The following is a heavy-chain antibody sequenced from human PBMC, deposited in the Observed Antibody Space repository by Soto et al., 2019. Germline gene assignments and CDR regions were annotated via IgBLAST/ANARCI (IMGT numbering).Heavy chain of an antibody. J-gene: IGHJ4*02. CDR3: ARSAKYGGGDCFVPNFDY. V-gene: IGHV4-59*01. D-gene: IGHD2-21*02. CDR1: GGSISSYY. Sequence: SETLSLTCTVSGGSISSYYWSWIRQPPGKGLEWIGYIYYSGSTNYNPSLKSRVTISVDTSKNQFSLKLSSVTAADTAVYYCARSAKYGGGDCFVPNFDYWGQGTLVTVSS. CDR2: IYYSGST.